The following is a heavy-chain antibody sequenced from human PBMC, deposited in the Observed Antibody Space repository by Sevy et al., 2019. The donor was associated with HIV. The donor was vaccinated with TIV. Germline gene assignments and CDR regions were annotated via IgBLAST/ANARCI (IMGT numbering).Heavy chain of an antibody. J-gene: IGHJ6*02. CDR3: AKARGYSGYDGYYYGMDV. CDR1: GFTFDDYA. Sequence: GGSLRLSCAASGFTFDDYAMLWVRQAPGKGLEWVSGISWNSGSIGYADSVKGRFTISRDNAKNSLYLQMNSLRAEDTALYYCAKARGYSGYDGYYYGMDVWGQGTTVTVSS. CDR2: ISWNSGSI. V-gene: IGHV3-9*01. D-gene: IGHD5-12*01.